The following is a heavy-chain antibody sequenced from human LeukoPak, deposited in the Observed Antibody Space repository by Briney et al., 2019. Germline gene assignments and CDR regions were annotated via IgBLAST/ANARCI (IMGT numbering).Heavy chain of an antibody. CDR3: ARSESSGSYYY. J-gene: IGHJ4*02. D-gene: IGHD1-26*01. V-gene: IGHV4-34*01. Sequence: SETLSLTCAVYGGSFSGYYWSWIRQPPVKGLEWIGEINHSGSTNYNPSLKSRVTISVDTSKNQFSLKLSSVTAADTAVYYCARSESSGSYYYWGQGTLVTVSS. CDR2: INHSGST. CDR1: GGSFSGYY.